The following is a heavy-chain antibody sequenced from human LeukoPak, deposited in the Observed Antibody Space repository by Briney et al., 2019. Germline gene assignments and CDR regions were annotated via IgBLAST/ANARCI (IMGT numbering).Heavy chain of an antibody. V-gene: IGHV3-30*03. CDR3: ARTGGVGDGYSYYYYYGMDV. Sequence: GRSLRLSCAASGYTFSSYGMHWVRQAPGKGLEWVAVISYDGSTEEYVDSVKGRFTISRDNAKNSLYLQMNSLRAEDTAVYYCARTGGVGDGYSYYYYYGMDVWGQGTTVTVSS. CDR2: ISYDGSTE. J-gene: IGHJ6*02. D-gene: IGHD5-24*01. CDR1: GYTFSSYG.